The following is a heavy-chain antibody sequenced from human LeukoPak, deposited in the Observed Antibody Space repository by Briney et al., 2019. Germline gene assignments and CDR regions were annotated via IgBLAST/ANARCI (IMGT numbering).Heavy chain of an antibody. D-gene: IGHD1-7*01. CDR2: INDSGRT. CDR1: GGSFSNYY. V-gene: IGHV4-34*01. J-gene: IGHJ6*03. CDR3: ARRWNYGRNYYIDV. Sequence: SETLSLTCAVYGGSFSNYYWSWIRQTPGKGMEWIGEINDSGRTNYNPSLMSRVTVSVDTSKYQFSLRLTSVTATDTAVYYCARRWNYGRNYYIDVWGKGAAVSVS.